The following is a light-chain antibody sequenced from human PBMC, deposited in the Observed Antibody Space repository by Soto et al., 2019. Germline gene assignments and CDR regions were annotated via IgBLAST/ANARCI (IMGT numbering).Light chain of an antibody. V-gene: IGLV2-14*01. CDR1: STDVGGYNY. CDR3: GSYTSTDTPFV. Sequence: SALAQPSSVSGSPGQSITISCTGTSTDVGGYNYVSWYQHHPGKGPKLIIYEVSNRPSGASDRFSGSKSGNKASLIISNLEAEDESDYYCGSYTSTDTPFVFGTGTKVTVL. J-gene: IGLJ1*01. CDR2: EVS.